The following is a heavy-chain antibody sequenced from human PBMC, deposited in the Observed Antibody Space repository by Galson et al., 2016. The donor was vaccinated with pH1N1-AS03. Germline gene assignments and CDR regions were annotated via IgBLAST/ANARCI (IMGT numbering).Heavy chain of an antibody. V-gene: IGHV4-59*01. Sequence: SETLSLTCTVSGGSISSYYWTWIRQPPGKGLEWIGHIYYSGGTNYNPSLKGRVTISVGTSKNQFSLKLSSVTAADTAVYYCARFRSSWTFYYGLDVWGQGTTVTVSS. CDR1: GGSISSYY. CDR2: IYYSGGT. CDR3: ARFRSSWTFYYGLDV. D-gene: IGHD6-13*01. J-gene: IGHJ6*02.